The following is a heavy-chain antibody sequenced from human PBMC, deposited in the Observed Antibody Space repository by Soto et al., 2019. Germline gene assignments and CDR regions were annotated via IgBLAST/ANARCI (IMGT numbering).Heavy chain of an antibody. CDR2: ISIYYGNT. CDR3: AILPSEIYEYDF. D-gene: IGHD5-12*01. Sequence: ASVKVSCKASGYTFTDYGILWLRQAPGQGLEWMGWISIYYGNTDYSQRLQGRVTMTRDISTSTAYMELTSLRSDDTAVYYCAILPSEIYEYDFWGQGTPVTVSS. CDR1: GYTFTDYG. V-gene: IGHV1-18*01. J-gene: IGHJ4*02.